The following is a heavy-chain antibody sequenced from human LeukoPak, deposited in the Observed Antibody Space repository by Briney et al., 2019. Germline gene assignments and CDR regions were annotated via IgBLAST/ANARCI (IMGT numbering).Heavy chain of an antibody. CDR2: IWYDGSNK. J-gene: IGHJ4*02. CDR3: ARWRDYYDSSSLDY. D-gene: IGHD3-22*01. V-gene: IGHV3-33*01. CDR1: GFTFSSYG. Sequence: PGGSLRLSCAASGFTFSSYGMHWVRQAPGKGLGWVAVIWYDGSNKYYADSVKGRFTISRDNSKNTLYLQMNSLRAEDTAVYYCARWRDYYDSSSLDYWGQGTLVTVSS.